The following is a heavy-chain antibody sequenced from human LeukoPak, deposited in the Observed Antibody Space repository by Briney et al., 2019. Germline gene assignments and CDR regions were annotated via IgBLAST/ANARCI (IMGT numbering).Heavy chain of an antibody. Sequence: ASVKVSFKASGYTFTSYGISWVRQAPGQGLEWMGWISAYNGNTNYAQKLQGRVTMTTDTSTSTAYMELRSLRSDDAAVYYCARAPTSYTSGSFSKYYFDYWGQGTLVTVSS. CDR1: GYTFTSYG. D-gene: IGHD3-10*01. V-gene: IGHV1-18*01. CDR3: ARAPTSYTSGSFSKYYFDY. CDR2: ISAYNGNT. J-gene: IGHJ4*02.